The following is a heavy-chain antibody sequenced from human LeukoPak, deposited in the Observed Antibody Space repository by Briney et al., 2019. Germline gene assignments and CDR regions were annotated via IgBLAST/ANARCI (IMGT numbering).Heavy chain of an antibody. D-gene: IGHD3-3*01. V-gene: IGHV4-30-4*08. Sequence: TSETLSLTCTVSGGSISSDHYYWSWIRQPPGKGLEWIGYIYYSGSTYYNPSLKSRVMFSVDTSKNQFSLKLTSVTAVDAAVYYCARETYNDFSRWFDPWGQGTLVTVSS. CDR2: IYYSGST. CDR1: GGSISSDHYY. J-gene: IGHJ5*02. CDR3: ARETYNDFSRWFDP.